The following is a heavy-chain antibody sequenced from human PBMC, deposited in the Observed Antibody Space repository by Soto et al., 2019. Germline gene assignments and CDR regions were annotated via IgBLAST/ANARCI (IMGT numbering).Heavy chain of an antibody. D-gene: IGHD6-19*01. CDR2: ISAYNGDT. Sequence: QVQLVQSGPEVKKPGASVKVSCKASGFTFSIYGFSWVRLAPGQGLEWLGWISAYNGDTHYAQKFQGRITMTTDTSTSTAYMELRSLRSDDTAVYYCARDPSHSSGWHTTFDYWGKGTLVTVSS. CDR1: GFTFSIYG. V-gene: IGHV1-18*04. J-gene: IGHJ4*02. CDR3: ARDPSHSSGWHTTFDY.